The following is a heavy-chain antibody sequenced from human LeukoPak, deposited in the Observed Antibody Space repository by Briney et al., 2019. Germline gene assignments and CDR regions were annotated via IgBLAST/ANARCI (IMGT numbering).Heavy chain of an antibody. CDR2: INHSGGT. D-gene: IGHD3-16*01. V-gene: IGHV4-34*01. CDR3: ARVKDPGGYYYYYYMDV. Sequence: PGGSLRLSCAASGFTFSSYEMNWVRQPPGKGLEWIGEINHSGGTKYNPSLKSRVTISVDTSKNQFSLKLSSVTAADTAMYYCARVKDPGGYYYYYYMDVWGKGTTVTVSS. J-gene: IGHJ6*03. CDR1: GFTFSSYE.